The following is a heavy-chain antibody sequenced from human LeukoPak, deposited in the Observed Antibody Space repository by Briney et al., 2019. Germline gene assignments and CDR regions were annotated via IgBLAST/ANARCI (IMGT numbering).Heavy chain of an antibody. CDR3: ARDIVVVVAATGYGMDV. CDR2: IIPILGIA. J-gene: IGHJ6*02. Sequence: GASVKVSCKASGGTFSSYAISWVRQAPGQGLEWMGRIIPILGIANYAQKFQGRVTITADKSTSTAYMELSSLRSEDTAVYYCARDIVVVVAATGYGMDVWGQGTTVTVSS. V-gene: IGHV1-69*04. D-gene: IGHD2-15*01. CDR1: GGTFSSYA.